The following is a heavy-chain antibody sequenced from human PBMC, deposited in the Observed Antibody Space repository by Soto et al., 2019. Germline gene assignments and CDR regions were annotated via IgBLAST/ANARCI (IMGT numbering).Heavy chain of an antibody. J-gene: IGHJ4*02. V-gene: IGHV4-4*02. CDR1: GGSISSSNW. D-gene: IGHD2-15*01. CDR3: ARMPIVVVVAATGPFDY. Sequence: SETLSLTCAVSGGSISSSNWWSWVRQPPGKGLEWIGEIYHSGSTNYNPSLKSRVTISVDKSKNQFSLKLSSVTAADTAVYYCARMPIVVVVAATGPFDYWGQGTLVTVSS. CDR2: IYHSGST.